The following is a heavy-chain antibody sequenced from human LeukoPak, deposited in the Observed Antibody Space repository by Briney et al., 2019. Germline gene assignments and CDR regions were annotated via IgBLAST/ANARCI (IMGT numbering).Heavy chain of an antibody. CDR3: AAFLWFGELSRNWFDP. V-gene: IGHV2-5*02. J-gene: IGHJ5*02. CDR1: GFSLRTSGVG. Sequence: SGPTLVNPTPTLTLTCTFSGFSLRTSGVGVDWIRQPPGKALEWLSLIYWDDDKRYSPSLKSRLTITKDTSKNQVVLTMTNMDPVDTATYYCAAFLWFGELSRNWFDPWGQGTLVTVSS. CDR2: IYWDDDK. D-gene: IGHD3-10*01.